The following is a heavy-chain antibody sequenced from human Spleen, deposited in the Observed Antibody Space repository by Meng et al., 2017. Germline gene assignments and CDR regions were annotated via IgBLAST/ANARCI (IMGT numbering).Heavy chain of an antibody. Sequence: GGSLRLSCAASGFTFSSYAMSWVRQAPGKGLEWVSGISGSGGSTYYADSVKGRFTISRDNSKNTLYLQMNSLRAEDTAVYYCAKGTDYDILTGSPYYYGMDVWGQGTTVTVSS. D-gene: IGHD3-9*01. CDR2: ISGSGGST. J-gene: IGHJ6*02. V-gene: IGHV3-23*01. CDR1: GFTFSSYA. CDR3: AKGTDYDILTGSPYYYGMDV.